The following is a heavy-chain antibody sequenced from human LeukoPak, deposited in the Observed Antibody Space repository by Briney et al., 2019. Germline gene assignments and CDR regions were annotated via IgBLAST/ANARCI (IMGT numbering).Heavy chain of an antibody. V-gene: IGHV1-69*04. Sequence: SSVKVSCKASGRTFSSYTISWVRQAPGQGLEWMGRIIPILGIANYAQKFQGRVTITADKSTSTAYMELSSLRSEDTAVYYCARDSAIFGVVSHFDYWGQGTLVTVSS. J-gene: IGHJ4*02. CDR3: ARDSAIFGVVSHFDY. CDR2: IIPILGIA. CDR1: GRTFSSYT. D-gene: IGHD3-3*01.